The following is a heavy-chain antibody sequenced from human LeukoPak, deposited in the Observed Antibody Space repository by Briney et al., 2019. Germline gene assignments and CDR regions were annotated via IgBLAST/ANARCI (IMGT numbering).Heavy chain of an antibody. CDR2: IYSGGST. CDR1: GFTVSSNY. Sequence: GGSLRLSCAASGFTVSSNYMSWVRQAPGKGLEWVSVIYSGGSTYYADSVKGRFTISRDNSKNTLYLQMNSLRAEDTAVYYCARDYYGDSGTYFDYWGQGTLVTVSS. CDR3: ARDYYGDSGTYFDY. D-gene: IGHD4-17*01. J-gene: IGHJ4*02. V-gene: IGHV3-53*01.